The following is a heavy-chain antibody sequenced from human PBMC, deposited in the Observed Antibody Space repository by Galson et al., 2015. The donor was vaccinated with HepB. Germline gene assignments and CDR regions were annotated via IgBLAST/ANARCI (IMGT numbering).Heavy chain of an antibody. CDR3: AKDLAAALGN. D-gene: IGHD6-13*01. J-gene: IGHJ4*02. Sequence: SLRLSCAASGFTFDDYAMHWVRQAPGKGLEWVSGINWNSGIIGYADSVKGRFTIPRDNAKNSLYLQMNSLRAEDTAFYYCAKDLAAALGNWGQGTLVTVSS. CDR1: GFTFDDYA. V-gene: IGHV3-9*01. CDR2: INWNSGII.